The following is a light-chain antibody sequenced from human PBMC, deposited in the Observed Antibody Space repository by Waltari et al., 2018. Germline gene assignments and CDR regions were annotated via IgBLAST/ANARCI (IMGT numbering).Light chain of an antibody. CDR3: QTGGHGTWV. Sequence: QLVLTQSPSASASLGASVKLTCPLPSGPGTNVIPWLQKRPERGPRYLMKVNSDGSHNKGDEIPDRFSGSSSGAEHYLTISSLQSEDEADYYCQTGGHGTWVFGGGTKLTVL. V-gene: IGLV4-69*01. CDR1: SGPGTNV. J-gene: IGLJ3*02. CDR2: VNSDGSH.